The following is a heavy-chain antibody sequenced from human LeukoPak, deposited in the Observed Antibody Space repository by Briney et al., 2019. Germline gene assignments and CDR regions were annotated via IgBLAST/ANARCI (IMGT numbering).Heavy chain of an antibody. D-gene: IGHD3-9*01. J-gene: IGHJ5*02. V-gene: IGHV4-59*01. CDR1: GGSISSYY. CDR2: IYYSGST. Sequence: SETLSLTCTVSGGSISSYYWSWIRQPPGKGLEWIGYIYYSGSTNYNPSLKSRVTISVDTSKNQFSLKLSSVTAADTAVYYCARELRYYDILTGHHGFDPWGQGTLVTVSS. CDR3: ARELRYYDILTGHHGFDP.